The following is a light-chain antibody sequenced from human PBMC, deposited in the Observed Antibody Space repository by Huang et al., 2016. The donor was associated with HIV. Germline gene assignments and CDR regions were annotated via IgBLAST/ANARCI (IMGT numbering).Light chain of an antibody. V-gene: IGKV3-20*01. J-gene: IGKJ1*01. CDR1: QSLSSYY. CDR3: HHYGGSSWT. CDR2: GSS. Sequence: EIVLTQSPGTLSLSPGERATLSCRASQSLSSYYLAWYQQKPGQAPRLLIHGSSSRATGIPDKFSGSGSGTDFTLTVSRLEPEDSALYYCHHYGGSSWTFGQGTKVEIK.